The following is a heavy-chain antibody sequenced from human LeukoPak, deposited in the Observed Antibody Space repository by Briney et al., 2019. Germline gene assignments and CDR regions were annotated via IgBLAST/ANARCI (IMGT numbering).Heavy chain of an antibody. CDR2: IYSGGTT. Sequence: GGSLRLSCAASGFTVSSNYMSWVRRAPGKGLEWVSVIYSGGTTYYADSVKGRFTISRDNSKNTLYLQMNSLRAEDTALYYCATEYSSLDYWGQGTLITVSS. J-gene: IGHJ4*02. CDR3: ATEYSSLDY. V-gene: IGHV3-53*01. D-gene: IGHD6-6*01. CDR1: GFTVSSNY.